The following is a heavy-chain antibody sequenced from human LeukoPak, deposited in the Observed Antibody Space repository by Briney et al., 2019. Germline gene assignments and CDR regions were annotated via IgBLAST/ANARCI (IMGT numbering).Heavy chain of an antibody. J-gene: IGHJ4*02. D-gene: IGHD6-6*01. CDR2: ISSSSSYI. CDR3: ARGRVVPYYFDC. V-gene: IGHV3-21*01. CDR1: GITFSSYG. Sequence: GRSLRLSCAVSGITFSSYGMHWVRQAPGKGLEWVSSISSSSSYIYYADSVKGRFTISRDNAKNSLYLQMNSLRAEDTAVYYCARGRVVPYYFDCWGQGTLVTVSS.